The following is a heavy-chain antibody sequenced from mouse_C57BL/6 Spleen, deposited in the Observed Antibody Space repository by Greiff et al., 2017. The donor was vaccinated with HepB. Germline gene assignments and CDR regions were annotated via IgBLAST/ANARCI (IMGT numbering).Heavy chain of an antibody. CDR2: IDPSDSYT. V-gene: IGHV1-50*01. Sequence: QVQLQQPGAELVKPGASVKLSCKASGYTFTSYWMQWVKQRPGQGLEWIGEIDPSDSYTNYNQKFKGKATLTVDTSSSTAYMQLSSLTSEDSAVYHCARFITTVVRYFDYWGQGTTLTVSS. D-gene: IGHD1-1*01. J-gene: IGHJ2*01. CDR1: GYTFTSYW. CDR3: ARFITTVVRYFDY.